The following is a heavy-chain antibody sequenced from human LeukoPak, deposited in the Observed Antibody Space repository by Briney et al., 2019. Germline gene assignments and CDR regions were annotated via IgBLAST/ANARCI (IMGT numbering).Heavy chain of an antibody. CDR3: ARKAGTTGGVFLFDY. J-gene: IGHJ4*02. D-gene: IGHD1-1*01. CDR1: GFAFSSSW. Sequence: PGGSLRLSCAASGFAFSSSWMAWVRQAPGKGLEWVANMNPDGSTKNYVDSVRGRFTISRDNAKNLLYLQMNSLRAEDTAVYYCARKAGTTGGVFLFDYWGQGTLVTVSS. CDR2: MNPDGSTK. V-gene: IGHV3-7*04.